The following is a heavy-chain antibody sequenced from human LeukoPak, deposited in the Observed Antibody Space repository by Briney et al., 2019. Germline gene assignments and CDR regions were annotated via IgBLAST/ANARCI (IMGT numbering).Heavy chain of an antibody. V-gene: IGHV4-39*01. J-gene: IGHJ4*02. CDR3: ARHDDPIVPAALFDY. CDR2: IYYSGST. D-gene: IGHD2-2*01. Sequence: SETLSLTCTVSGGSISSSSYYWGWIRQPPRKGLEWIGSIYYSGSTYYNPSLKSRVTISVHTSKNQFSLNPSYVTAADTTLSYCARHDDPIVPAALFDYWGPGTPVTVSS. CDR1: GGSISSSSYY.